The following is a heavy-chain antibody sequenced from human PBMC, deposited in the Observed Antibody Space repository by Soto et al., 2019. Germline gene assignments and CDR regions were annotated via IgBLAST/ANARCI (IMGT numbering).Heavy chain of an antibody. J-gene: IGHJ6*02. D-gene: IGHD3-3*01. Sequence: KGYWKAVGYGFSVYYVHWRRKTTRQGLEWMGWINPNSGGTNYAQKFQGWVTMTRDTSISTAYMELSRLRSDDTAVYYCARDSGRNYDFWSGYPQGYYYYGMDVWGQGITVTVSS. V-gene: IGHV1-2*04. CDR3: ARDSGRNYDFWSGYPQGYYYYGMDV. CDR2: INPNSGGT. CDR1: GYGFSVYY.